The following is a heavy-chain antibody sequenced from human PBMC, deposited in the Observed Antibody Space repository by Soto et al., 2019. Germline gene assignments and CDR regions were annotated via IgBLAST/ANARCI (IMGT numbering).Heavy chain of an antibody. D-gene: IGHD3-9*01. Sequence: GVSLKISCKGAGYSITSYWSGWVRQMPGKGLEWMGIIYPADSDTRYSPSFQGQVTISADKSISTAYLQWSSLKASDTAMYYCARPGETGSYSYFDYWGQGTLVTVSS. CDR1: GYSITSYW. CDR3: ARPGETGSYSYFDY. V-gene: IGHV5-51*01. J-gene: IGHJ4*02. CDR2: IYPADSDT.